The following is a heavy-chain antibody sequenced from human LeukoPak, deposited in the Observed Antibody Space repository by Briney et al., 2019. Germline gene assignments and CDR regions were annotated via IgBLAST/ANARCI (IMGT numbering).Heavy chain of an antibody. V-gene: IGHV4-59*01. CDR1: GCSISSYF. CDR3: ARGYDILTGPDAFDI. CDR2: IYYSGST. D-gene: IGHD3-9*01. J-gene: IGHJ3*02. Sequence: SETLSLTCTVSGCSISSYFWSWIRQPPGKGLEWIGYIYYSGSTNYNPSLKSRVTISVDTSKNLFSLKLSSGTAADTAVYYCARGYDILTGPDAFDIWGQGTMVTVSS.